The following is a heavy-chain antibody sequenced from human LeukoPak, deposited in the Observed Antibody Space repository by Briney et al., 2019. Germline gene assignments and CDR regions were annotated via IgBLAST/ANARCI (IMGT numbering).Heavy chain of an antibody. CDR1: GYSFTSYW. CDR2: IYPGDSDT. D-gene: IGHD3-10*01. Sequence: PGESLKISCKGSGYSFTSYWIGWVRQMPGKGLEWMGIIYPGDSDTRYSPSFQGQVTISADKSISTACLQWSSLKASDTAMYYCARELLWFGEFPRRVKWFDPWGREPWSPSPQ. CDR3: ARELLWFGEFPRRVKWFDP. J-gene: IGHJ5*02. V-gene: IGHV5-51*01.